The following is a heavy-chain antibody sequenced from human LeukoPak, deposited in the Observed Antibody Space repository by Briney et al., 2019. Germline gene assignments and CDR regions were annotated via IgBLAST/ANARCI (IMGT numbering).Heavy chain of an antibody. V-gene: IGHV3-7*01. J-gene: IGHJ1*01. Sequence: GGSLRLSCAAAGFTFSTYGMSWVRQAPGKGRQWVANIKTDGSEKYYVDSVKGRFTISRDNAKNSLYLQMNSLRAEDTAVYYCATYSSLNRREFQYWGQGTLLTVSS. CDR2: IKTDGSEK. CDR1: GFTFSTYG. CDR3: ATYSSLNRREFQY. D-gene: IGHD3-22*01.